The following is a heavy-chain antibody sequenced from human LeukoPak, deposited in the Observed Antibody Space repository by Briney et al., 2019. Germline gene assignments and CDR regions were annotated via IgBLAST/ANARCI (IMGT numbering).Heavy chain of an antibody. CDR2: ISASGYST. J-gene: IGHJ4*02. V-gene: IGHV3-23*01. CDR1: GFTFSSYA. D-gene: IGHD5-24*01. Sequence: GGSLRLSCAASGFTFSSYAMSWVRQAPGKGLEWVSAISASGYSTYYADSVKGRFTISRDNSKNTLYLQMNSLRAEDTAVYYCARDGYNYARLDYWGQGTLVTVSS. CDR3: ARDGYNYARLDY.